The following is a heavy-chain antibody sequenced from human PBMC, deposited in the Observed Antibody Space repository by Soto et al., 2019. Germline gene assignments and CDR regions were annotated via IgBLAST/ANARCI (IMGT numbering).Heavy chain of an antibody. J-gene: IGHJ6*02. V-gene: IGHV3-30-3*01. Sequence: PGGSLRLSCAASGFTFSSYAMHWVRQAPGKGLEWVAVISYDGSNKYYADSVKGRFTISRDNSKNTLYLQMNSLRAEDTAVYYCARDATYYDFWSGYYIAYYYGMDVWGQGTTVTVSS. D-gene: IGHD3-3*01. CDR2: ISYDGSNK. CDR1: GFTFSSYA. CDR3: ARDATYYDFWSGYYIAYYYGMDV.